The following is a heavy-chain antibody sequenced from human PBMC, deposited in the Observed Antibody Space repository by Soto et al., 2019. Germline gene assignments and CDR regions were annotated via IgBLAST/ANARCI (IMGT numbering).Heavy chain of an antibody. CDR2: ISAYNGNT. CDR1: GYTFTSSG. CDR3: AREGVRITMIVVVYYGMDV. V-gene: IGHV1-18*01. D-gene: IGHD3-22*01. Sequence: QVQLVQSGAEVKKPGASVKVSCKASGYTFTSSGISWVRQDPGQGLEWMGWISAYNGNTNYAQKLQGRVTMTTDTSTSTAYMELRSLRSDDTAVYYCAREGVRITMIVVVYYGMDVWGQGTTVTVSS. J-gene: IGHJ6*02.